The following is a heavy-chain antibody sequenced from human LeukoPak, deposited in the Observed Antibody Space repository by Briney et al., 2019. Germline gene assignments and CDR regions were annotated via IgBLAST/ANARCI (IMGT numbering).Heavy chain of an antibody. Sequence: RASVKVSCKASGYTFSNYGMSWVRQAPGQGLEWMGWISAYNGNTNYAQKVQGGVTMTTDTSTNTAYMDLRSLRSDDTAVYYCARADSGSLPRHAFDIWGQGTMVTVSS. CDR3: ARADSGSLPRHAFDI. CDR1: GYTFSNYG. CDR2: ISAYNGNT. J-gene: IGHJ3*02. V-gene: IGHV1-18*01. D-gene: IGHD1-26*01.